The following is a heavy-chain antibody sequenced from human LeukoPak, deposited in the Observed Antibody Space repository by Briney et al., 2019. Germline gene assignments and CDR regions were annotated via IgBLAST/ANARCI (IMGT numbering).Heavy chain of an antibody. CDR1: GFTFSSYA. V-gene: IGHV3-30*04. J-gene: IGHJ3*02. D-gene: IGHD2-15*01. CDR2: ISYDGSNK. CDR3: AREDSFWAFDI. Sequence: GGSLRPSCAASGFTFSSYAMHWVRQAPGKGLEWVAVISYDGSNKYYADSVKGRFTISRDNSKNTLYLQMNSLRAEDTAVYYCAREDSFWAFDIWGQGTMVTVSS.